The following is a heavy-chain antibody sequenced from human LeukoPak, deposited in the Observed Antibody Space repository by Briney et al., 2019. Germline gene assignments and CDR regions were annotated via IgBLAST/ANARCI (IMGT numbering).Heavy chain of an antibody. V-gene: IGHV1-18*01. J-gene: IGHJ4*02. Sequence: ASEKVSCKASGYTFTSYGISWVRQAPGQGFEWMGWISAYNGNTNYAQTLQGRVTMTTDTSTSTAYMELRSLRPDDTAVYYCARDNYDILTGYQFDYWGQGTLVTVSS. D-gene: IGHD3-9*01. CDR2: ISAYNGNT. CDR1: GYTFTSYG. CDR3: ARDNYDILTGYQFDY.